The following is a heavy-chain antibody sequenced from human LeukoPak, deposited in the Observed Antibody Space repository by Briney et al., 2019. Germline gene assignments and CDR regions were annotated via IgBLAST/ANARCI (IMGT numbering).Heavy chain of an antibody. CDR3: ARRRYYYDSSGYSHDAFDI. CDR1: GGSISSSY. CDR2: IYYSGST. D-gene: IGHD3-22*01. J-gene: IGHJ3*02. Sequence: VKPSETLSLTCTVSGGSISSSYWSWIRQPPGKGLEWIGYIYYSGSTNYNPSLKSRVTISVDTSKNQFSLKLSSVTAADTAVYYCARRRYYYDSSGYSHDAFDIWGQGTMVTVSS. V-gene: IGHV4-59*08.